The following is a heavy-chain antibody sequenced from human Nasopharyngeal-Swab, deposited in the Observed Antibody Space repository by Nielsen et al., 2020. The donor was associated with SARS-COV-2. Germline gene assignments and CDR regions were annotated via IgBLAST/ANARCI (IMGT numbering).Heavy chain of an antibody. J-gene: IGHJ6*02. Sequence: GESLKISCAASGFTFSSYAMSWVRQAPGKGLEWVSAISGSGGSTYYADSVKGRFTIFRDNSKNTLYLQMNSLRAEDTAVYYCAKALEGYCSGGSCYPGHYYGMDVWGQGTTVTVSS. V-gene: IGHV3-23*01. CDR2: ISGSGGST. CDR3: AKALEGYCSGGSCYPGHYYGMDV. D-gene: IGHD2-15*01. CDR1: GFTFSSYA.